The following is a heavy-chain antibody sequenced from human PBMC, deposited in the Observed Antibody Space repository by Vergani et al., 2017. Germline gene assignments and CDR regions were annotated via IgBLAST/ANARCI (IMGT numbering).Heavy chain of an antibody. CDR2: IYYSGST. CDR1: GGSISSSSYY. CDR3: GRHRPYYDFWSGYYSRGYYFDY. V-gene: IGHV4-39*01. Sequence: QLQLQESGPGLVKPSETLSLTCTVSGGSISSSSYYWGWIRQPPGKGLEWIGSIYYSGSTYYNPSLRSRVTISVDTSKNQFSLKLGSVTAADTAVYYCGRHRPYYDFWSGYYSRGYYFDYWGQGTLVTVSS. D-gene: IGHD3-3*01. J-gene: IGHJ4*02.